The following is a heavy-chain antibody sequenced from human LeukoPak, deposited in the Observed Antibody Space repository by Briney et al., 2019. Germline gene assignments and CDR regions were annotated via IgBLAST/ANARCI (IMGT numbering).Heavy chain of an antibody. Sequence: GGSLRLSRAASGFTFSRYGMHWVRQAPGKGLEWVAVISYDGSNKYYADSVKGRFTISRDNSKNTLYLEVISLTADDTAVYYCAKDDAWLRFGEWSQGTLVTVSS. CDR1: GFTFSRYG. J-gene: IGHJ4*02. D-gene: IGHD3-10*01. CDR2: ISYDGSNK. CDR3: AKDDAWLRFGE. V-gene: IGHV3-30*18.